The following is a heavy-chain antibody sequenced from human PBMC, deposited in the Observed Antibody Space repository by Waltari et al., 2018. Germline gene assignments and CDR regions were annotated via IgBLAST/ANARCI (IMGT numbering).Heavy chain of an antibody. Sequence: QLQLQESGPGLVKPSETLSLTCTVSGGSISSSSYYWGWIRQPPGQGRGWIGSIYYSGSTYYNPSLKSRVTISVVTSKNQFSLKLSSVTAADTAVYYCARPTFTYYYDSSGYIGWFDPWGQGTLVTVSS. V-gene: IGHV4-39*01. CDR3: ARPTFTYYYDSSGYIGWFDP. CDR2: IYYSGST. D-gene: IGHD3-22*01. CDR1: GGSISSSSYY. J-gene: IGHJ5*02.